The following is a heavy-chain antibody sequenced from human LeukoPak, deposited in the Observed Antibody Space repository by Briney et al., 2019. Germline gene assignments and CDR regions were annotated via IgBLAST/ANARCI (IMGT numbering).Heavy chain of an antibody. D-gene: IGHD3-22*01. CDR2: IKQDGSEK. CDR1: GFTFSSYW. CDR3: ARESGYYDSSPRVY. Sequence: QPGGSLRLSCAASGFTFSSYWMSWVRQAPGKGLEWVANIKQDGSEKYYVDSVKGRFTISRDNAKNSLYLQMNSLRAEDTAVYYCARESGYYDSSPRVYWGQGTLVTVSS. V-gene: IGHV3-7*01. J-gene: IGHJ4*02.